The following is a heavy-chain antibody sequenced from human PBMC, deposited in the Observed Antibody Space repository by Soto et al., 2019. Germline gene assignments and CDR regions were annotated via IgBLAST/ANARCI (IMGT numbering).Heavy chain of an antibody. Sequence: PGGSLGLYCSASGVTFSSYGMRWVRQAAGKGLEWVAVIWYDGSNKYYADSVKGRFTISRDNSKNTLYLQMNSLRAEDTAVYYCARDRGHTVTRFFDYWGQGTLVTVSS. J-gene: IGHJ4*02. D-gene: IGHD4-4*01. CDR2: IWYDGSNK. CDR1: GVTFSSYG. V-gene: IGHV3-33*01. CDR3: ARDRGHTVTRFFDY.